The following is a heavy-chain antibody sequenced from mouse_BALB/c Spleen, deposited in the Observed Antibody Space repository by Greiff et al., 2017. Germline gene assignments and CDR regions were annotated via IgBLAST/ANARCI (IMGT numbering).Heavy chain of an antibody. V-gene: IGHV1-14*01. CDR3: ANPYDGSAMDY. Sequence: EVQLQQSGPELVKPGASVKMSCKASEYTFTSYVMHWVKQKPGQGLEWIGYINPYNDGTKYNEKFKGKATLTSDKSSSTAYMELSSLTSEDSAVYYCANPYDGSAMDYWGQGTSVTVSS. J-gene: IGHJ4*01. D-gene: IGHD2-3*01. CDR1: EYTFTSYV. CDR2: INPYNDGT.